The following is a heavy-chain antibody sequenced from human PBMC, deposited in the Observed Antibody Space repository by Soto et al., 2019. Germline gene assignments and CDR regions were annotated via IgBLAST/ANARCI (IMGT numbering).Heavy chain of an antibody. J-gene: IGHJ4*02. Sequence: GGSLRLSCAASGFTVSSNYMSWVRQAPGKGLEWVSVIYSGGSTYYADSVKGRFTISRDNPKNTLYLQMNSLRAEDTAVYYCARSSAWFAPVYFDYWGQEPLVTVSS. CDR3: ARSSAWFAPVYFDY. D-gene: IGHD3-10*01. CDR2: IYSGGST. CDR1: GFTVSSNY. V-gene: IGHV3-53*01.